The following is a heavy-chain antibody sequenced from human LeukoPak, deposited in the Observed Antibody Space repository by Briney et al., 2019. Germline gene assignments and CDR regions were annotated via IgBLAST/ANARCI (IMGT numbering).Heavy chain of an antibody. CDR1: GFTVSSNY. CDR2: IYSGGST. J-gene: IGHJ4*02. CDR3: VKDKWIDH. V-gene: IGHV3-66*01. D-gene: IGHD2-8*01. Sequence: PGGSLRLSCAASGFTVSSNYMNWVRQAPGKGLEWVSVIYSGGSTYYADSVKGRFTISRDNSKNMVYLQMSSLRAEDTAVYYCVKDKWIDHWGQGTLVTVSS.